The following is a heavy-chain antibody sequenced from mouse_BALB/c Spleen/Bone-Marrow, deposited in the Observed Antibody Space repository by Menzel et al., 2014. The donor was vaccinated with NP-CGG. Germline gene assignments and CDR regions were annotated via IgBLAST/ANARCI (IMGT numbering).Heavy chain of an antibody. CDR3: ARTGYYTLFAY. Sequence: VQLKHSGPELVKPGASVKIPCKASGYTFTDYNMDWVKQSHGKSLEWIGNINPNNGDTSYNQRFRGKATLTVDKSSSTAYMELRSLTSEDTAVYYCARTGYYTLFAYWGQGTLITVSA. V-gene: IGHV1-18*01. D-gene: IGHD2-3*01. CDR2: INPNNGDT. J-gene: IGHJ3*01. CDR1: GYTFTDYN.